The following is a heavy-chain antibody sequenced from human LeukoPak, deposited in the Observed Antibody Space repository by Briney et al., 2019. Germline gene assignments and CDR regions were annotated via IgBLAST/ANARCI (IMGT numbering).Heavy chain of an antibody. J-gene: IGHJ4*02. D-gene: IGHD3-22*01. CDR2: IYYSGST. Sequence: PGGSLRLSCAASGFTFSSYEMNWVRQAPGKGLEWIGSIYYSGSTYYNPSLKSRVTISVDTSKNQFSLKLSSVTAADTAVYYCARGTRITMIVVPYYFDYWGQGTLVTVSS. CDR3: ARGTRITMIVVPYYFDY. CDR1: GFTFSSYE. V-gene: IGHV4-39*07.